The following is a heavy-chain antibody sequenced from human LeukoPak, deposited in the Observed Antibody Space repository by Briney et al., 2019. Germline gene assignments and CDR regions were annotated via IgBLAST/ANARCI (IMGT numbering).Heavy chain of an antibody. Sequence: PSETLSLTCAVYGGSFSGYYWSWIRQPPGRGLEWIGEINHSGSTNYNPSLKSRVTISVDTSKNQFSLKLSSVTAADTAVYYCARQRRGYSYGFLDYWGQGTLVTVSS. J-gene: IGHJ4*02. CDR3: ARQRRGYSYGFLDY. CDR1: GGSFSGYY. D-gene: IGHD5-18*01. V-gene: IGHV4-34*01. CDR2: INHSGST.